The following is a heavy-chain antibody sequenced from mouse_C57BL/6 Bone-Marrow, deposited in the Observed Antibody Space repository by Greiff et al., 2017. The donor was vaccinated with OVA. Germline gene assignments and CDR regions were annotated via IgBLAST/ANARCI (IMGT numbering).Heavy chain of an antibody. J-gene: IGHJ4*01. Sequence: EVKLVESGGGLVKPGGSLKLSCAASGFTFSSYAMSWVRQTPEKRLEWVATISDGGSYTYYPDNVKGRFTISRDNAKNNLYLQMSHLKSEDTAMYYCARAPYDYDGHYYAMDYWGQGTSVTVSS. CDR2: ISDGGSYT. CDR1: GFTFSSYA. CDR3: ARAPYDYDGHYYAMDY. V-gene: IGHV5-4*03. D-gene: IGHD2-4*01.